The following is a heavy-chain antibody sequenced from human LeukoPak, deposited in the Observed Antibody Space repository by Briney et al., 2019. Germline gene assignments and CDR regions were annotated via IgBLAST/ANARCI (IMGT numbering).Heavy chain of an antibody. CDR2: IYTSGSN. Sequence: SETLSLTCTVSGGSISSYYWSWIRQPAGKGLEWIRRIYTSGSNNYNPSLKSRVTMSVDTSKNQLSLKLSSVTAADTAVYYCAREVHDSSSYTQDAFDIWGQRTMVTVSS. CDR3: AREVHDSSSYTQDAFDI. J-gene: IGHJ3*02. D-gene: IGHD3-22*01. CDR1: GGSISSYY. V-gene: IGHV4-4*07.